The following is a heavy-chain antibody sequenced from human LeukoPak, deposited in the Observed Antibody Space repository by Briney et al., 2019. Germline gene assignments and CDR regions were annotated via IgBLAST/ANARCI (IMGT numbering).Heavy chain of an antibody. J-gene: IGHJ1*01. CDR1: GYTFTGYY. CDR3: ARGYYDSSDYEYFQH. V-gene: IGHV1-2*02. Sequence: ASVKVSCKASGYTFTGYYMHWVRQAPGQGLEWMGWINPNSGGTNYAQKFQGRVTMTRDTSIVTAYMELSRLRSDDTAVYFCARGYYDSSDYEYFQHWGQGTLVTVSS. CDR2: INPNSGGT. D-gene: IGHD3-22*01.